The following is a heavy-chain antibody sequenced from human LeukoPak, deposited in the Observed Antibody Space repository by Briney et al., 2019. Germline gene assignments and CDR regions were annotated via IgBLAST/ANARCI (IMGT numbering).Heavy chain of an antibody. J-gene: IGHJ3*02. CDR2: IYYSGST. D-gene: IGHD3-10*01. Sequence: PSETLSLTCTVSGGSISSYYWSRIRQPPGKGLEWIGYIYYSGSTNYNPSLKSRVTISVDTSKNQFSLKLSSVTAADTAVYYCARSDGYGLVGIWGQGTMVTVSS. CDR3: ARSDGYGLVGI. V-gene: IGHV4-59*01. CDR1: GGSISSYY.